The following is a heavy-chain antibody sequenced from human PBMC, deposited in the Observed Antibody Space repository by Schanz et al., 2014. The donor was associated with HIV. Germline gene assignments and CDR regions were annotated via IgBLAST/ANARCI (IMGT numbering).Heavy chain of an antibody. CDR3: ARDLHDYGDARTDY. V-gene: IGHV3-30*03. D-gene: IGHD4-17*01. J-gene: IGHJ4*02. CDR1: GFTFNNYG. CDR2: ISYDGRNK. Sequence: QVQLVESGGGVVQPGRSLRLSCEASGFTFNNYGMHWVRQAPGKGLEWIGVISYDGRNKYFADSVKGRFTISRDNSKNTLYLQMKSLRAEDTAVYYCARDLHDYGDARTDYWGQGILVTVSS.